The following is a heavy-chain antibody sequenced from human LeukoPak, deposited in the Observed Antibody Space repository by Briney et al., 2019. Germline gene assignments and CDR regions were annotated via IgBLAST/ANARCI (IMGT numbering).Heavy chain of an antibody. CDR3: ARDSGTSGEVKFDP. CDR2: IYYSGST. Sequence: SETLSLTCTVSGGSITSYYWSWIRQPPGKGLEWIGYIYYSGSTNYNPSLKSRVTMSVDTSKNQISLKLESVTAADTAVYYCARDSGTSGEVKFDPWGQGALVTVSS. D-gene: IGHD3-10*01. J-gene: IGHJ5*02. V-gene: IGHV4-59*12. CDR1: GGSITSYY.